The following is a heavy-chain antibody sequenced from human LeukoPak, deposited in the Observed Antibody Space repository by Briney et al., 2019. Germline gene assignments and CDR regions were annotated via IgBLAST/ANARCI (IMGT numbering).Heavy chain of an antibody. CDR1: GGTFHSYR. D-gene: IGHD5-18*01. V-gene: IGHV1-69*01. CDR3: ATDAPSETAMASAFDI. CDR2: ITPIFGTA. J-gene: IGHJ3*02. Sequence: ASVRFSCKASGGTFHSYRISWVRQAPGQGLEWMGGITPIFGTAHYAQKFEGRLPTNADVSTRTAYMEVSSLRSEDTANYYCATDAPSETAMASAFDIWGQGTVVSASS.